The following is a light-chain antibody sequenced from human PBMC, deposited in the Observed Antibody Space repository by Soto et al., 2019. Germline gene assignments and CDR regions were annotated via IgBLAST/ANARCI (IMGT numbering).Light chain of an antibody. Sequence: DIVMTQSPDSLAVSLGERATINCKSSQSVLYSSNNKNYLAWYQQKPGQSPKLLIYWASTRGSGVPDRFSGGGSGTDFTLTISSLQAEDVAVYYCQQYYSPWTFGQGTKVEIK. CDR2: WAS. CDR1: QSVLYSSNNKNY. CDR3: QQYYSPWT. J-gene: IGKJ1*01. V-gene: IGKV4-1*01.